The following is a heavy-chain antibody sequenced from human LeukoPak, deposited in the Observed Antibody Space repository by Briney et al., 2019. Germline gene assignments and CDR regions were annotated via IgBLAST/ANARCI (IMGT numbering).Heavy chain of an antibody. CDR2: INPNSGGT. D-gene: IGHD3-10*01. J-gene: IGHJ4*02. CDR1: GYGFTSYG. V-gene: IGHV1-2*02. CDR3: ARVARITMVRGVFGY. Sequence: ASVKVSCKASGYGFTSYGISWVRQAPGQGLEWMGWINPNSGGTNYAQKFQGRVTMTRDTSISTAYMELSSLRSEDTAVYYCARVARITMVRGVFGYWGQGTLVTVSS.